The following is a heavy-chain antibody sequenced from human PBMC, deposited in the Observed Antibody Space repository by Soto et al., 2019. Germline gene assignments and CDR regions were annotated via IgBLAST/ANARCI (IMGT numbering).Heavy chain of an antibody. D-gene: IGHD3-9*01. Sequence: EVQLLESGGGLVQPGGSLRLSCAASGFTFSSYAMSWVRQAPGKGLEWVSAISGSGGSTYYADSVKGRFTISRDNSKNTLYLQMNSLRAEDTAVYYCANNQRRGVDQYYDILSHPRGGFDPWGQGTLVTVSS. J-gene: IGHJ5*02. V-gene: IGHV3-23*01. CDR3: ANNQRRGVDQYYDILSHPRGGFDP. CDR2: ISGSGGST. CDR1: GFTFSSYA.